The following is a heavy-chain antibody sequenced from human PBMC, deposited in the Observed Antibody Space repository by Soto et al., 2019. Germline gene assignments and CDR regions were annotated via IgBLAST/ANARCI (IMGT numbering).Heavy chain of an antibody. D-gene: IGHD3-16*01. CDR1: GFNISNYS. J-gene: IGHJ4*02. CDR3: AKDRLAGGFDY. V-gene: IGHV3-23*01. CDR2: VSATAGTT. Sequence: PGGSMRLSCASAGFNISNYSMILIRQAPGKGLEWVSLVSATAGTTYYTDSVKGRFTISRDNSRNTVYLQMNSLRADDTAVYYCAKDRLAGGFDYWGQGTLVTVSS.